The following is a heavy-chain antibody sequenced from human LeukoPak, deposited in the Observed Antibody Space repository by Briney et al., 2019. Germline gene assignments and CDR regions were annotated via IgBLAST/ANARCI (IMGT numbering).Heavy chain of an antibody. Sequence: PSETLSLTCTVSGGSISSHYWSWIRQPPGKGLEWIGYIYYSGSTNYNPSLKSRVTISVDPSKNQFSLKLSSVTAADTAVYYCARDLVRDGYTDYWGQGTLVTVSS. J-gene: IGHJ4*02. CDR3: ARDLVRDGYTDY. CDR1: GGSISSHY. V-gene: IGHV4-59*11. D-gene: IGHD5-24*01. CDR2: IYYSGST.